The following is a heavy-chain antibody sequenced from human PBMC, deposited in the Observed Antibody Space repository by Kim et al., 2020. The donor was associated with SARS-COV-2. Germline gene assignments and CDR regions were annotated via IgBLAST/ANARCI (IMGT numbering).Heavy chain of an antibody. CDR3: ARGAGDNWNDRLNAFDI. CDR1: GFTFSSYD. CDR2: IGTAGDT. D-gene: IGHD1-1*01. Sequence: GGSLRLSCAASGFTFSSYDMHWVRQATGKGLEWVSAIGTAGDTYYPGSVKGRFTISRENAKNSLYLQMNSLRAGDTAVYYCARGAGDNWNDRLNAFDIWGQGTMVTVSS. J-gene: IGHJ3*02. V-gene: IGHV3-13*04.